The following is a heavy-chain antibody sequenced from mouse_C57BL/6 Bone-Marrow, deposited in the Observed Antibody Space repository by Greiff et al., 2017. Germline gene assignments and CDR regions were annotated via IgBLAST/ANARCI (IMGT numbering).Heavy chain of an antibody. D-gene: IGHD1-1*01. Sequence: QVQLQQSGAELARPGASVKMSCKASGYTFTSYTMHWVKKRPGQGLEWIGYINPSSGYTKYNQKFKDKATLTADKSSSTAYMQLSSLTSDDSAVYYCARPHYYGGYYFDVWGQGTTLTVSS. CDR3: ARPHYYGGYYFDV. V-gene: IGHV1-4*01. J-gene: IGHJ2*01. CDR1: GYTFTSYT. CDR2: INPSSGYT.